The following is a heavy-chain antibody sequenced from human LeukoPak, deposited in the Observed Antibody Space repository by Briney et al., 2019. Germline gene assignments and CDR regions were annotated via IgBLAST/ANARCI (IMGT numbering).Heavy chain of an antibody. CDR3: ARESRSRVYYYYMDV. Sequence: PGGSLRLSCAASGFTFSSYAMSWVRQAPGKGLEWVSAISGSGGSTYYADSVKGRFTISRDNSKNTLYLQMNSLRAEDTAVYYCARESRSRVYYYYMDVWGKGTTVTVSS. V-gene: IGHV3-23*01. J-gene: IGHJ6*03. CDR1: GFTFSSYA. CDR2: ISGSGGST. D-gene: IGHD2-15*01.